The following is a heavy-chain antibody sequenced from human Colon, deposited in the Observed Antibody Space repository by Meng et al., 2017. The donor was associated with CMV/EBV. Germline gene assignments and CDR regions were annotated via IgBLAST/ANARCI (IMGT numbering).Heavy chain of an antibody. V-gene: IGHV4-39*07. CDR2: INHSGST. Sequence: SETLSLTCTVSGGSISSSSYYWGWMRQRPGKGLEWIGEINHSGSTNYNPSRKSRVTISVDTSKNQFSLKLSSVTAADTAVYYCARGGQFCSSTSCYMGTGYYYGMDVWGQGTTVTVSS. D-gene: IGHD2-2*02. CDR3: ARGGQFCSSTSCYMGTGYYYGMDV. CDR1: GGSISSSSYY. J-gene: IGHJ6*02.